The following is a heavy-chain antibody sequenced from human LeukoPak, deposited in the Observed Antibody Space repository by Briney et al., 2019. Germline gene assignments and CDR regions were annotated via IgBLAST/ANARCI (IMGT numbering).Heavy chain of an antibody. J-gene: IGHJ4*02. Sequence: SQTLSLTCTVSGGSISSGGYYWSWIRQPPGKGLEWIGYIYHSGSTYYNPSLKSRVTIPVDRSKNQFSLKLSSVTAADTAVYYCARVDSSSIDYWGQGTLVTVSS. V-gene: IGHV4-30-2*01. CDR2: IYHSGST. CDR3: ARVDSSSIDY. CDR1: GGSISSGGYY. D-gene: IGHD6-6*01.